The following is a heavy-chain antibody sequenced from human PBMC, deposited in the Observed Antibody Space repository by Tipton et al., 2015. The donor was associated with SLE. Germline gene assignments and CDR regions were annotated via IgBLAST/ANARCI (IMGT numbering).Heavy chain of an antibody. CDR1: GFIVTHNY. Sequence: SLRLSCAASGFIVTHNYMSWVRQAPGKGLEWVSLIYTDGTTYYADSAKGRFSISRDNSKNTLYLQMDSLRAEDTAVYYCATAYCSTNTHCYDYMDVWGKATTVTVSS. CDR2: IYTDGTT. D-gene: IGHD2-2*01. V-gene: IGHV3-53*05. CDR3: ATAYCSTNTHCYDYMDV. J-gene: IGHJ6*03.